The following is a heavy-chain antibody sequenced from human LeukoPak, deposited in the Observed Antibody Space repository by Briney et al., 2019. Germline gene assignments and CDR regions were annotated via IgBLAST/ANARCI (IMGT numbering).Heavy chain of an antibody. CDR2: ISGSGGST. V-gene: IGHV3-23*01. J-gene: IGHJ3*02. Sequence: GGSLRLSCAASGFTFSSYAMSWVRQAPGKGLEWVSAISGSGGSTYYADSVKGRFTISRDNSKNTLYLQMNSLRAEDTAVYYCAKVLDYGGNSGLGAFDIWGQGTMVTVSS. D-gene: IGHD4-23*01. CDR3: AKVLDYGGNSGLGAFDI. CDR1: GFTFSSYA.